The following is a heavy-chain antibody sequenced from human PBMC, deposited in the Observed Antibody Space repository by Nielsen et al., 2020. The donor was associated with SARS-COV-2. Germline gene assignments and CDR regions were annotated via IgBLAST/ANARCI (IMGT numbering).Heavy chain of an antibody. CDR1: GYTFTKYG. CDR2: ISGNSDSA. Sequence: ASVKVSCKASGYTFTKYGISWVRQAPGQGLEWMGWISGNSDSAKYVKKFLGRVIMTTDISTSTAYLEVRSLRSDDTAVYYCASSAPPSGFNWFDPWGQGTLVTVSS. CDR3: ASSAPPSGFNWFDP. D-gene: IGHD3-22*01. V-gene: IGHV1-18*04. J-gene: IGHJ5*02.